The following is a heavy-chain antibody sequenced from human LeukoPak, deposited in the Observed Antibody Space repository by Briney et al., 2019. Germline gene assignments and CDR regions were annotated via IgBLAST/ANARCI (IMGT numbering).Heavy chain of an antibody. CDR3: ASDTVDRALGIDY. CDR2: INSDGSST. J-gene: IGHJ4*02. Sequence: GGSLRLSCAASGFTFSSHWMHWVRQAPGKGLVWVSCINSDGSSTNYADSAKGRFTISRDNAKNTLYLQVNSLRAEDTAVYYCASDTVDRALGIDYWGQGTLVTVSS. CDR1: GFTFSSHW. D-gene: IGHD5-18*01. V-gene: IGHV3-74*01.